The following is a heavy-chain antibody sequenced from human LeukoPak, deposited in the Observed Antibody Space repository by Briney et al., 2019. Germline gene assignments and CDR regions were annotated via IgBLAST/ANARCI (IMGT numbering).Heavy chain of an antibody. CDR2: INAGNGNT. D-gene: IGHD4-17*01. J-gene: IGHJ4*02. Sequence: GASVKVSCKASEYTFTSYAMHWVRQAPGQRLEWMGWINAGNGNTKYSQKFQGRVTITRDTSASTAYMELSSLRSEDTAVYYCARGPTVTPRMDWGQGTLVTVSS. CDR3: ARGPTVTPRMD. V-gene: IGHV1-3*01. CDR1: EYTFTSYA.